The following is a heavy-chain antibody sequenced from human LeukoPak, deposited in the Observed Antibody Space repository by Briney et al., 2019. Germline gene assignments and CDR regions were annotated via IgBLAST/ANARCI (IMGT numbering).Heavy chain of an antibody. J-gene: IGHJ4*02. CDR3: ARDGPHYDSSGYCFDY. V-gene: IGHV3-33*01. D-gene: IGHD3-22*01. CDR2: IWYDGSNK. CDR1: GFTFSSYG. Sequence: GGSLRLSCAASGFTFSSYGMHWVRQAPGKGLEWVAVIWYDGSNKYYADSVKGLFTISRDNSKNTLYLQMNSLRAEDTAVYYCARDGPHYDSSGYCFDYWGQGTLVTVSS.